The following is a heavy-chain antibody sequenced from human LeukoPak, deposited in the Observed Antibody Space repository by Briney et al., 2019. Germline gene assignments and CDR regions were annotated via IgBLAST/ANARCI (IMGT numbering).Heavy chain of an antibody. Sequence: GGSLRLPCAASGFTFSSYGMTWVRQAPGKGLEWVSYISSSSSTIYYADSVKGRFTISRDNAKNSLYLQLNSLRAEDTAVYYCASGYDYVWGSYPQESYWGQGTLVTVSS. V-gene: IGHV3-48*01. D-gene: IGHD3-16*02. J-gene: IGHJ4*02. CDR1: GFTFSSYG. CDR2: ISSSSSTI. CDR3: ASGYDYVWGSYPQESY.